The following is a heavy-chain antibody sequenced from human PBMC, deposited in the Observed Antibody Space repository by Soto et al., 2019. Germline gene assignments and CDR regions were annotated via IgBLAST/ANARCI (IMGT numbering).Heavy chain of an antibody. D-gene: IGHD1-1*01. CDR1: GYTFSDYY. J-gene: IGHJ4*02. V-gene: IGHV1-2*02. CDR2: INPNSGGT. Sequence: EASVKVSCKASGYTFSDYYIHWVRQAPGQGLEWMGWINPNSGGTKYAPKFQGGVTMTRDTSITTAHMELSRLRSGDTAVYYCAREPATAKPEGVDFWGQGTLVTVSS. CDR3: AREPATAKPEGVDF.